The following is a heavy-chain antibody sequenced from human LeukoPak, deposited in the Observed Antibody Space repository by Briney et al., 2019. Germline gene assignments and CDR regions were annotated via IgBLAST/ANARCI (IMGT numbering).Heavy chain of an antibody. J-gene: IGHJ4*02. D-gene: IGHD7-27*01. CDR2: IKQEGSEK. Sequence: GGSLRLSCAASGFTFSSHWMSWVRQAPGKGLEWVANIKQEGSEKKYVDSVKGRFTISRDNAKNSLYLQMNSLRAEDTAVYYCVREGTGYYFDYWGQGTLVTVSS. V-gene: IGHV3-7*01. CDR3: VREGTGYYFDY. CDR1: GFTFSSHW.